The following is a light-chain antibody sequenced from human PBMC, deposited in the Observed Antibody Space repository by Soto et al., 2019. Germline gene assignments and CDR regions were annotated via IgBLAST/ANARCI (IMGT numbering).Light chain of an antibody. CDR2: GAS. V-gene: IGKV3-15*01. Sequence: EIVLTQSPATLSVSPGERATLSCRASQSVSSNLAWYQQKPGQAPRLLIYGASTRATGMPARFSGSGSGTEFTLTISSLQSEDLAVYYCQQYNNWPVYTFGQGTKLEIK. CDR1: QSVSSN. CDR3: QQYNNWPVYT. J-gene: IGKJ2*01.